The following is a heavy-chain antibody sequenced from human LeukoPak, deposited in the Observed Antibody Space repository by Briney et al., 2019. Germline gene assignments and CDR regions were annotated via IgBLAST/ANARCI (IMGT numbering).Heavy chain of an antibody. V-gene: IGHV1-69*04. Sequence: SSVKVSCKASGGTFSSYTISWVRQAPRQGLEWMGRIIPILGIANYAQKFQGRVTITADKSTSTAHMELSSLRSEDTAVYYCAREQRVVAAAHNWFDPWGQGTLVTVSS. J-gene: IGHJ5*02. CDR3: AREQRVVAAAHNWFDP. CDR2: IIPILGIA. D-gene: IGHD2-2*01. CDR1: GGTFSSYT.